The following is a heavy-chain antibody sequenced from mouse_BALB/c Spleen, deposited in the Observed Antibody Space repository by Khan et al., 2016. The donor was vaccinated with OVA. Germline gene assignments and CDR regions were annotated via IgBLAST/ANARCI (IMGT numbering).Heavy chain of an antibody. Sequence: VQVVESGPGLVAPSQSLSITCTVSGFSLSRYNIHWVRQPPGKGLEWLGMIWGGGGTDYNSTLKSRLSIRKDNSKSQVLLKMNSLQTDDTAMYLCARAYYRYDGYYAMDYWGQGTSVTVSS. CDR2: IWGGGGT. V-gene: IGHV2-6-4*01. J-gene: IGHJ4*01. CDR3: ARAYYRYDGYYAMDY. CDR1: GFSLSRYN. D-gene: IGHD2-14*01.